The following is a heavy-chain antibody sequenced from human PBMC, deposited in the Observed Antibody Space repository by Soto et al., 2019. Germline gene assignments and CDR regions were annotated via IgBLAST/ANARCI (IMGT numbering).Heavy chain of an antibody. V-gene: IGHV3-74*01. Sequence: EVQLLESGGGLVQPGGSLTLSCAVSGFKFSQYYMHWVRQAPGKGLEWVSRIKSDGSSIHYAVSVKDRFTISRDNTKHTLSLQMSSLSTEDTAVYYCAREGPYSSTWYWDFWGEGTLVTVSS. CDR3: AREGPYSSTWYWDF. CDR2: IKSDGSSI. J-gene: IGHJ4*02. CDR1: GFKFSQYY. D-gene: IGHD6-13*01.